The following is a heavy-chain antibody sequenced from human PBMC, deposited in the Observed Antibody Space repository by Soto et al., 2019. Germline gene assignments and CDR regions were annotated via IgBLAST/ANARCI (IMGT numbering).Heavy chain of an antibody. CDR1: GFTFTRHW. Sequence: EVQLVESGGGLVQPGGSLRLACAASGFTFTRHWMHWVRQAPGKGLVWVSRIDSYGSSTHYADSVKGRFTISRDNAKNTVYLQSNSLRAEDTAVYYCASPVVPAAMGGPYFYGIDVWGQGTTVTVSS. CDR2: IDSYGSST. J-gene: IGHJ6*02. D-gene: IGHD2-2*01. CDR3: ASPVVPAAMGGPYFYGIDV. V-gene: IGHV3-74*01.